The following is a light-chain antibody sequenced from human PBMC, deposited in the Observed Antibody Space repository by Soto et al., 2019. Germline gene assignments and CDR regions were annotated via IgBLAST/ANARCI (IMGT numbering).Light chain of an antibody. V-gene: IGKV3-15*01. CDR2: GAS. CDR3: QQYNNWPRT. CDR1: QSVSSN. Sequence: EILMTQSPATLSVSPGERATLSCRARQSVSSNLAWYQQKPGQAPRLLFYGASTRATGIPARFSGSGSGTEFTLTISSLQSEDFAVYYCQQYNNWPRTFGQGTKVEIK. J-gene: IGKJ1*01.